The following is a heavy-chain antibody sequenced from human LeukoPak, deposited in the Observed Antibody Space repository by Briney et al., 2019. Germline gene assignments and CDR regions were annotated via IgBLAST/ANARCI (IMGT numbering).Heavy chain of an antibody. CDR3: ARLAIFSDYYFDY. J-gene: IGHJ4*02. V-gene: IGHV4-59*08. CDR2: IYYSGST. Sequence: PSESLSLTCTVASRSISTYYWRWIRHPPGKVLEWIGYIYYSGSTNYNPSLQSRVTISVDTSKNQFSLKLSSVTAADTAVYYCARLAIFSDYYFDYWGQGTLVTVSS. D-gene: IGHD3-9*01. CDR1: SRSISTYY.